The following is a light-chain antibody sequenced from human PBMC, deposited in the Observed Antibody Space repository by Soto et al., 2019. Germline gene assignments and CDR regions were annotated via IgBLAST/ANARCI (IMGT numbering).Light chain of an antibody. Sequence: DIQMTQSPSTLSASVGDRVTITCRASESISSWLAWYQQKPGKAPKLLIYKASILESGVPSRFGGSGSGTEFILTISSLQPDDFATYYCQQLWTFGQGTKVDIK. CDR3: QQLWT. J-gene: IGKJ1*01. CDR2: KAS. V-gene: IGKV1-5*03. CDR1: ESISSW.